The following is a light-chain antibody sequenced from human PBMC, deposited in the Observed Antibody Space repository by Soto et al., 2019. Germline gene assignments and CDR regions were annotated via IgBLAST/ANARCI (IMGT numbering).Light chain of an antibody. J-gene: IGKJ4*01. V-gene: IGKV1-39*01. Sequence: IWMTQSPSLLSASTGDRVTITCRASQSISGSLNWYQSKPGKAPKLLIYGAFTLHSGVPSRFSGSGSGTDYTLTISNLQLEDFASYYCQQTYRTPLTFGGGTKVDIK. CDR2: GAF. CDR1: QSISGS. CDR3: QQTYRTPLT.